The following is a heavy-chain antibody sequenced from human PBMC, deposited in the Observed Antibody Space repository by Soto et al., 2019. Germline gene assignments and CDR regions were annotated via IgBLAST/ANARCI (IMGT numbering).Heavy chain of an antibody. CDR3: ARRSPSITMVRGVTDFDY. V-gene: IGHV5-10-1*01. CDR1: GYSFTSYW. D-gene: IGHD3-10*01. J-gene: IGHJ4*02. Sequence: GESLKISCKGSGYSFTSYWISWVRQMPGKGLEWMGRIDPSDSYTNYSPSFQGHVTISADKSISTAYLQWSSLKASDTAMYYCARRSPSITMVRGVTDFDYWGQGTLVTVSS. CDR2: IDPSDSYT.